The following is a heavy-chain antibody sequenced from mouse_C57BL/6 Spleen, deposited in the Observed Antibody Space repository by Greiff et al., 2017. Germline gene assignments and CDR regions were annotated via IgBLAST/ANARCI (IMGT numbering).Heavy chain of an antibody. Sequence: VQLQQSGAELVRPGTSVKMSCKASGYTFTNYWIGWAKQRPGHGLEWIGDIYPGGGYTNYNEKVKGKATLTADKSSSTAYMQFSSLTSEDSAIYYCARMWLKAMDYWGQGTSVTVSS. D-gene: IGHD1-3*01. CDR1: GYTFTNYW. J-gene: IGHJ4*01. V-gene: IGHV1-63*01. CDR2: IYPGGGYT. CDR3: ARMWLKAMDY.